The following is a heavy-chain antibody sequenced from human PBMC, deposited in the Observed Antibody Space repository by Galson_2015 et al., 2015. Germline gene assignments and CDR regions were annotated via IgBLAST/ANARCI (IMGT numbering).Heavy chain of an antibody. CDR1: GFTFSDYY. CDR3: ARAQDYCSSTSCYIAYYYYGMDV. D-gene: IGHD2-2*02. V-gene: IGHV3-11*06. CDR2: ISSSSSYT. Sequence: SLRLSCAASGFTFSDYYMSWIRQAPGKGLEWVSYISSSSSYTNYADSVKGRFTISRDNAKNSLYLQMNSLRAEDTAVYYCARAQDYCSSTSCYIAYYYYGMDVWGQGTTVTVSS. J-gene: IGHJ6*02.